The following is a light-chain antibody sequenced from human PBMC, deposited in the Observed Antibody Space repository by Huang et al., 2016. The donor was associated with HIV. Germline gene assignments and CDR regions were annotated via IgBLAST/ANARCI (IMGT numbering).Light chain of an antibody. V-gene: IGKV4-1*01. J-gene: IGKJ2*01. CDR1: QSILYTSNSKNH. CDR3: QQYYSAPQT. Sequence: DIVMTQSPDSLAVSLGERATINCKSSQSILYTSNSKNHLAWYQQRPGQPPKLLIFWASTRESGVPDRFSVSGSGTDFTLTISSLQAEDVAVYYCQQYYSAPQTFGQGTRLEIK. CDR2: WAS.